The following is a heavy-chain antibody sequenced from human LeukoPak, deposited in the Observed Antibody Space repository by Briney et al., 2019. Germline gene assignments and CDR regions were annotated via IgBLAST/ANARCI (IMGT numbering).Heavy chain of an antibody. V-gene: IGHV3-53*01. CDR3: ATLRIAAADAYDY. Sequence: GGSLRLSCAASGFTVSSNYMSWVRQAPGKGLEWVSVIYSGGSTYYTDSVKGRFTISRDNAKNSLFLQMNSLRAEDTAVYYCATLRIAAADAYDYWGQGTLVTVSS. J-gene: IGHJ4*02. D-gene: IGHD6-13*01. CDR1: GFTVSSNY. CDR2: IYSGGST.